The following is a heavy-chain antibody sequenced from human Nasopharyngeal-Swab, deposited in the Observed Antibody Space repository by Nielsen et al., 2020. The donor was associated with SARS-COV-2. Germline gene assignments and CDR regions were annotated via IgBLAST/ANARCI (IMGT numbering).Heavy chain of an antibody. J-gene: IGHJ6*02. CDR3: AKFLTVTPVVTFSYGMDV. CDR2: MSHDGSNE. CDR1: GFRFSSYG. Sequence: GESLKISCAASGFRFSSYGMNWVRQAAGEGLEWVAVMSHDGSNEDYADSVKGRFTVSRDNSENLFYLQMNSLRVEDTAVYFCAKFLTVTPVVTFSYGMDVWGQGTTVTVSS. V-gene: IGHV3-30*18. D-gene: IGHD4-23*01.